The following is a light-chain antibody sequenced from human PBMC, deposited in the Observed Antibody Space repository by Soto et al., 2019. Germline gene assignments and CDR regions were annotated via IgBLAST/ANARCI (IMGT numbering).Light chain of an antibody. CDR3: QQYYSSPS. V-gene: IGKV4-1*01. CDR1: QSVLFTSNNKNY. Sequence: DIVMTQSPDSLAVSLGERATINCKSSQSVLFTSNNKNYLAWYQQIPGQPPKLLIYWASTRESGVPDRFSGSGSGTDFTLNISSLQAEDVAVYYCQQYYSSPSFGQGTRLEIK. J-gene: IGKJ5*01. CDR2: WAS.